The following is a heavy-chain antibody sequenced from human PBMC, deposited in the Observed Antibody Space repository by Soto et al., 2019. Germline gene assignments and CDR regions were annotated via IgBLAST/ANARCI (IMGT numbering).Heavy chain of an antibody. V-gene: IGHV3-11*01. Sequence: GGSLRLSCAASGFTLSDYYMSWIRQAPGKGLEWVSYISSSGSTIYYADSVKGRFTISRDNAKNSLYLQMNSLRAEDTAVYYCARDLLVGATEFDYWGQGTLVTVSS. D-gene: IGHD1-26*01. CDR3: ARDLLVGATEFDY. CDR2: ISSSGSTI. CDR1: GFTLSDYY. J-gene: IGHJ4*02.